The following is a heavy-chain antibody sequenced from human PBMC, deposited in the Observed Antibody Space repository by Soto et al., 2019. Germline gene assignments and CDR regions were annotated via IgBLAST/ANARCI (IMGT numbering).Heavy chain of an antibody. Sequence: SETLSLTCTVSGASISSYFWSWIRQPAGKGLEWIGRIYTSGSTNYNPSLKSRVTISVDTSKNQFSLKLSSVTAADTALYYCARDQGETTEAYLDYWGQGALVTVSS. CDR3: ARDQGETTEAYLDY. J-gene: IGHJ4*02. CDR2: IYTSGST. CDR1: GASISSYF. V-gene: IGHV4-4*07. D-gene: IGHD4-4*01.